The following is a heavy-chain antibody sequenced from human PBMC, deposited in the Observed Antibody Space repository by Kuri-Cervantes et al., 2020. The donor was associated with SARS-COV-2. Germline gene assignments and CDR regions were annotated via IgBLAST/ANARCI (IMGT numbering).Heavy chain of an antibody. CDR1: GFTFNTYG. J-gene: IGHJ4*02. CDR3: AKALSGCAGDCPTR. CDR2: IWYDGTNK. Sequence: LSLTCAASGFTFNTYGMHWVRQAPGKGLEWVAVIWYDGTNKYYEDSVKGRFIISRDNSKNTLYLQMNSLRAEDTAVYYCAKALSGCAGDCPTRWGQGTLVTVSS. V-gene: IGHV3-33*06. D-gene: IGHD2-21*01.